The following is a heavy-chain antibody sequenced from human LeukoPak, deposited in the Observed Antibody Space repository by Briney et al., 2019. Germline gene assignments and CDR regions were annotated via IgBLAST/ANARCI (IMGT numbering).Heavy chain of an antibody. CDR3: AKDPTHFRVWDDYDNTRLNS. CDR2: IRYDGNNK. Sequence: GGSLRLSCAASGFTFRSYGMHWVRQAPGKGLEWVAFIRYDGNNKYYADSVKGRFTISRDNSKNTVYLQMNSLRAEDTAVYYCAKDPTHFRVWDDYDNTRLNSWGQGTLVTVSS. J-gene: IGHJ4*02. D-gene: IGHD4/OR15-4a*01. V-gene: IGHV3-30*02. CDR1: GFTFRSYG.